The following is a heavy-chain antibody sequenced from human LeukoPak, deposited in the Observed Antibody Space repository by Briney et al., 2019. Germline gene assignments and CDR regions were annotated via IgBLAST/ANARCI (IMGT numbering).Heavy chain of an antibody. CDR3: AKGAMVRGVIIRGLSDY. J-gene: IGHJ4*02. CDR1: GYTFTSYG. CDR2: ISAYNGNT. D-gene: IGHD3-10*01. Sequence: ASVKVSCKASGYTFTSYGISWVRQAPGQGLEWMGWISAYNGNTNYAQKLQGRVTMTTDTSTSTAYVELRSLRSDDTAVYYCAKGAMVRGVIIRGLSDYWGQGTLVTVSS. V-gene: IGHV1-18*01.